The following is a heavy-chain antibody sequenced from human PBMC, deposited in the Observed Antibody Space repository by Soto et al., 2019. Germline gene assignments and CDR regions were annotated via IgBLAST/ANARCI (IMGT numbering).Heavy chain of an antibody. V-gene: IGHV4-34*01. CDR2: INHSGST. CDR1: GGSFSGYY. CDR3: ARVWFVPAADMRGYFDY. J-gene: IGHJ4*02. Sequence: SETLSLTCAVYGGSFSGYYWSWIRQPPGKGLEWIGEINHSGSTNYNPSLKSRVTISVDTSKNQFSLKLSSVTAADTAVYYCARVWFVPAADMRGYFDYCGQGTLGTVSS. D-gene: IGHD2-2*01.